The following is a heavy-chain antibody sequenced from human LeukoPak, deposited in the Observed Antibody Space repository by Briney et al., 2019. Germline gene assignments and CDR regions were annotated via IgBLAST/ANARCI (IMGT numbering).Heavy chain of an antibody. Sequence: SETLSLTCAVYGGSFSGYYWSWIRQPPGKGLEWIGEINHSGSTNYNPSLKSRVTISVDTSKNQFSLKLSSVTAADTAVYYCARGLIDTSGYYYGFFDNWGQGTLITVSS. CDR3: ARGLIDTSGYYYGFFDN. CDR2: INHSGST. D-gene: IGHD3-22*01. CDR1: GGSFSGYY. J-gene: IGHJ4*02. V-gene: IGHV4-34*01.